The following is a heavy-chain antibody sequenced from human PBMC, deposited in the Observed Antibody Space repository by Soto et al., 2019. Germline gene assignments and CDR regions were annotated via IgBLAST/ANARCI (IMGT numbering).Heavy chain of an antibody. CDR2: ITWNSGNI. CDR1: GFTLDDYA. Sequence: EVQLVESGGGLVRPGRSLRLSCTASGFTLDDYAMHWVRQAPGRGLEWVSGITWNSGNIAYADSVKGRFTIARDDDNNSLYLQLNSLRPVDTALYYCVKDSYADFRRVLSTPEYFFDYWGHGTLVTVSS. J-gene: IGHJ4*01. D-gene: IGHD2-2*01. V-gene: IGHV3-9*01. CDR3: VKDSYADFRRVLSTPEYFFDY.